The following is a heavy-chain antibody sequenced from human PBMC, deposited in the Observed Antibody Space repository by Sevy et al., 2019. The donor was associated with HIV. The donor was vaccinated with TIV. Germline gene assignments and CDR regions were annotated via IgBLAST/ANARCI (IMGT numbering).Heavy chain of an antibody. J-gene: IGHJ4*02. CDR3: TTENGNTELGGYYFDN. V-gene: IGHV3-15*01. CDR1: GFTFSNAW. D-gene: IGHD3-16*01. Sequence: GGSLRLSCAASGFTFSNAWMSWVRQAPAKGLEWVGRIKSRTDGGTTVYAAPVKGRFTISRDDSKNTLYLQMNSLKTEDTVVYYCTTENGNTELGGYYFDNWGQGTLVTVSS. CDR2: IKSRTDGGTT.